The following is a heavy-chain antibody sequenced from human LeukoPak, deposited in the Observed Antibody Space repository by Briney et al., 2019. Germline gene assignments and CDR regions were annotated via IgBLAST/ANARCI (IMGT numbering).Heavy chain of an antibody. J-gene: IGHJ6*02. D-gene: IGHD6-13*01. V-gene: IGHV3-48*04. CDR2: ISSSSSTI. CDR1: GFNFSSYS. Sequence: PGGSLRLSCAASGFNFSSYSMNWVRQAPGKGLEWVSYISSSSSTIYYADSVKGRFTISRDNAKNSLYLQMNSLRAEDTAVYYCARDLKVIAAAGMDVWGQGTTVTVSS. CDR3: ARDLKVIAAAGMDV.